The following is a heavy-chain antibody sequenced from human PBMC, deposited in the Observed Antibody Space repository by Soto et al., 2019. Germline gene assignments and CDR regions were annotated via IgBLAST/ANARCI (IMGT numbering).Heavy chain of an antibody. CDR3: ARGPGDSSGYYFAPRYYYYGMDV. V-gene: IGHV3-48*02. Sequence: EVQLVESGGGLVQPGGSLRLSCAASGFTFSSYSMNWVRQAPGKGLEWVSYISSSSSTIYYADSVKGRFTISRDNAKNSLYLQMNSLRDEDTAVYYCARGPGDSSGYYFAPRYYYYGMDVWGQGTTVTVSS. CDR2: ISSSSSTI. J-gene: IGHJ6*02. D-gene: IGHD3-22*01. CDR1: GFTFSSYS.